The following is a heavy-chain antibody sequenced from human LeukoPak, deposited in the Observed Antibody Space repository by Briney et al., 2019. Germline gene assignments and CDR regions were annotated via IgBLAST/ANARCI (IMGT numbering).Heavy chain of an antibody. D-gene: IGHD6-6*01. J-gene: IGHJ5*02. CDR3: ARDSSSPGGGS. CDR2: IYSGGST. Sequence: GGSLRLSCAASGFTVSSNCMSWVRQAPGKGLEWVSVIYSGGSTYYADSVKGRFTISRDNSKNTLYLQMNSLRAEDTAVYYCARDSSSPGGGSWGQGTLVTVSS. CDR1: GFTVSSNC. V-gene: IGHV3-53*01.